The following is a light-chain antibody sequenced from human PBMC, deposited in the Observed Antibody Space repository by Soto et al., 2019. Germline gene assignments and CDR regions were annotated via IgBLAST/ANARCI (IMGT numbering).Light chain of an antibody. CDR2: DLT. CDR1: SSDVGTHGY. J-gene: IGLJ3*02. CDR3: MCYAGGNNWV. Sequence: QSALTQPPSASGSPGQSVTISCTGTSSDVGTHGYVSWYQQHAGKAPKLMIYDLTKRPSGVPDRFSGSKSANTASLTVSGLQAEDEADYYCMCYAGGNNWVFGGGTKVTVL. V-gene: IGLV2-8*01.